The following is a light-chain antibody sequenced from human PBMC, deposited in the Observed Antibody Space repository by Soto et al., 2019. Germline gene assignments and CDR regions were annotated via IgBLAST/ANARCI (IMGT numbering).Light chain of an antibody. CDR1: SSDVGGYNY. CDR2: DVS. CDR3: SSYTSGSTSYV. V-gene: IGLV2-14*03. J-gene: IGLJ1*01. Sequence: QSVLTQPASVSGPPGQSITVSCTGTSSDVGGYNYVSWYQQHPGKAPKLIIYDVSDRPSGVSNRFSGSKSGNTASLTISGLQAEDEADYYCSSYTSGSTSYVFGTGTKVTVL.